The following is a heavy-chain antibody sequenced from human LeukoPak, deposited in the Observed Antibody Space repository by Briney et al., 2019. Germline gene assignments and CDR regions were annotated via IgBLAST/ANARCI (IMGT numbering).Heavy chain of an antibody. J-gene: IGHJ4*02. CDR3: ARRQSGYSYGYDY. CDR2: IYYSGST. V-gene: IGHV4-59*11. D-gene: IGHD5-18*01. Sequence: SETLSLTCTVSGGSISSHYWSWIRQPPGKGLEWIGYIYYSGSTNYNPSLKSRVTISVDTSKNQFSLKLSSVTAADTAVYYCARRQSGYSYGYDYWGQGTLVTVSS. CDR1: GGSISSHY.